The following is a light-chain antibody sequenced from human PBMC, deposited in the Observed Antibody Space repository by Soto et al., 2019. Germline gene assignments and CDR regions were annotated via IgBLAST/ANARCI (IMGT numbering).Light chain of an antibody. CDR1: QSVSNSY. V-gene: IGKV3-20*01. Sequence: EIVLTQSPGTLSLSPGERATLSCRASQSVSNSYLAWYQQKPGQAPRLLIYGASSRATGIPDSFSGSGSGTDFTHTISRLEREDFAMYYCQQYSRIPQFNFGPGTKVDIK. CDR3: QQYSRIPQFN. CDR2: GAS. J-gene: IGKJ3*01.